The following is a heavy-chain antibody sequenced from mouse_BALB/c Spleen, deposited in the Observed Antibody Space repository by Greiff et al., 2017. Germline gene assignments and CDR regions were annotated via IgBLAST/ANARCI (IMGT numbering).Heavy chain of an antibody. Sequence: EVMLVESGGGLVKPGGSLKLSCAASGFTFSSYAMSWVRQTPEKRLEWVATISSGGSYTYYPDSVKGRFTISRDNAKNTLYLQMSSLRSEDTAMYYCARGGKGYAMDYWGQGTSVTVSS. J-gene: IGHJ4*01. CDR1: GFTFSSYA. CDR3: ARGGKGYAMDY. CDR2: ISSGGSYT. V-gene: IGHV5-9-1*01.